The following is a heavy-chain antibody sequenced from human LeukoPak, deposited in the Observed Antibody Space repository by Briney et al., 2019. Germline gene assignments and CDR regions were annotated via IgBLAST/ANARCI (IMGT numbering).Heavy chain of an antibody. J-gene: IGHJ3*02. V-gene: IGHV3-30*03. CDR3: ARDNAFAFDI. Sequence: GRSLRLSCEASGFTFSSYGMHWVRQAPGKGLEWVAVISYDESNKNYADSVKGRFTISRDNAKNSLYLQMNSLRDEDTAVYYCARDNAFAFDIWGQGTKVTVSS. D-gene: IGHD3-16*01. CDR1: GFTFSSYG. CDR2: ISYDESNK.